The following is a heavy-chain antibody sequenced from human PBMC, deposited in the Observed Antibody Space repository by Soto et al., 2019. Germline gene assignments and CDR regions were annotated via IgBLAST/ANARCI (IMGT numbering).Heavy chain of an antibody. CDR1: GFTFSSYS. D-gene: IGHD3-10*01. CDR2: ISSSSSTI. J-gene: IGHJ6*02. V-gene: IGHV3-48*02. Sequence: GGSLRLSCAASGFTFSSYSMNWVRQAPGKGLEWVSYISSSSSTIYYADSVKGRFTISRDNAKNSLYLQMNSLRDEDTAVHYCARDDPPFRGGRYYYYYGMDVWGQGTTVTVSS. CDR3: ARDDPPFRGGRYYYYYGMDV.